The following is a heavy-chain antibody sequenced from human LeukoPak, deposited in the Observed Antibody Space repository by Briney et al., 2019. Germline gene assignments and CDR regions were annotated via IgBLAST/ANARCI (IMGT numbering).Heavy chain of an antibody. V-gene: IGHV3-49*04. CDR2: IRAKTHDGTA. CDR1: GFNFGDYN. D-gene: IGHD3-10*01. CDR3: TRGQLYPYGPEFDF. J-gene: IGHJ4*02. Sequence: GRSLRLSCTASGFNFGDYNMNWVRQAPGKGLEWVGYIRAKTHDGTADYAASVKGRFTISRDDSKSIAYLQMTGLDSEDTAVYYCTRGQLYPYGPEFDFWGQGTLVTVSP.